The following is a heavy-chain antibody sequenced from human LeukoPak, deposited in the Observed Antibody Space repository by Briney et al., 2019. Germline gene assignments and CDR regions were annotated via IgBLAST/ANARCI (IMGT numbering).Heavy chain of an antibody. Sequence: PSETLSLTCTVSGYSISTGYYWDWIRQPPGKGLEWIGTFYHGGSTYYNPSLKSRVTISVDTSKNQFSLKLSSVTAADTAVYYCASTNYWGQGTLVTVSS. J-gene: IGHJ4*02. CDR1: GYSISTGYY. V-gene: IGHV4-38-2*02. CDR2: FYHGGST. CDR3: ASTNY.